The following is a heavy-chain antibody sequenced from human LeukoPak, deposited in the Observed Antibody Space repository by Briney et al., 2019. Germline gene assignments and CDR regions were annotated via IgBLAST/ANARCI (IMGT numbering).Heavy chain of an antibody. CDR1: GFNFRDYS. J-gene: IGHJ5*02. D-gene: IGHD3-10*01. V-gene: IGHV3-21*01. Sequence: GGSLRLSCVAYGFNFRDYSMNWVRQAPGKGLDWVSGISGTSSFMYYGDSVKGRFTVSRDNAKNSLYLQMESLRVEDTAVYYCTRDLHYYGSGPWGQGTLVTVSS. CDR2: ISGTSSFM. CDR3: TRDLHYYGSGP.